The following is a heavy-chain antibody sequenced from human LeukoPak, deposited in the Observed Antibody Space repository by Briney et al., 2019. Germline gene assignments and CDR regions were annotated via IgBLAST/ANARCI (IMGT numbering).Heavy chain of an antibody. CDR3: ARDGGIAVAGNDL. Sequence: SETLSLTCTVSGGSISSYYWSWIRQPPGKGLEWIGYIYDSGSTNYNPSLKSRVTISVDTSKNQFSLKLSSVTAADTAVYYCARDGGIAVAGNDLWGRGTLVTVSS. CDR1: GGSISSYY. V-gene: IGHV4-59*12. J-gene: IGHJ2*01. D-gene: IGHD6-19*01. CDR2: IYDSGST.